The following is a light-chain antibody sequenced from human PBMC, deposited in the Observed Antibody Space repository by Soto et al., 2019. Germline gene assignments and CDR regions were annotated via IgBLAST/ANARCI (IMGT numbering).Light chain of an antibody. CDR1: QSISGY. CDR3: QQSLSTLLT. V-gene: IGKV1-39*01. CDR2: GAS. Sequence: DIQMTQSPSSLSASVGDRVTITCRASQSISGYLNWYQQKPGKAPKVLISGASTLHNGVPSRFSGRGSGTDFTLTTSSLQPEDVATYYCQQSLSTLLTFGGGTKVDIK. J-gene: IGKJ4*01.